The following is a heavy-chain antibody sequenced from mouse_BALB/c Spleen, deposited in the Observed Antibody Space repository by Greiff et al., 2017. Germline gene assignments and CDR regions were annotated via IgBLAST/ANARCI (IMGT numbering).Heavy chain of an antibody. CDR2: ISSGSSTI. Sequence: EVKLMESGGGLVQPGGSRKLSCAASGFTFSSFGMHWVRQAPEKGLEWVAYISSGSSTIYYADTVKGRFTISRDNPKNTLFLQMTSLRSEDTAMYYCARGGNYDYAMDYWGQGTSVTVSS. CDR3: ARGGNYDYAMDY. D-gene: IGHD2-1*01. V-gene: IGHV5-17*02. J-gene: IGHJ4*01. CDR1: GFTFSSFG.